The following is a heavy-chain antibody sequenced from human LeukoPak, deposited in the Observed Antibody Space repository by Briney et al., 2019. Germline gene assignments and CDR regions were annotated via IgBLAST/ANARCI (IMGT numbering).Heavy chain of an antibody. CDR2: IYSGGST. Sequence: GGSLRLSCAASGFTFSSYGMHWVRQAPGKGLEWVSVIYSGGSTYYADSVKGRFTISRDNSKNTLYLQMNSLRAEDTAVYYCARLVRGLTDCWGQGTLVTVSS. CDR1: GFTFSSYG. CDR3: ARLVRGLTDC. J-gene: IGHJ4*02. V-gene: IGHV3-66*04. D-gene: IGHD3-10*01.